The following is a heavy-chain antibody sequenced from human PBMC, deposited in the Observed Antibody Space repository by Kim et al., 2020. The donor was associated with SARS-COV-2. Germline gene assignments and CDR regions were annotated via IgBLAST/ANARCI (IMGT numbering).Heavy chain of an antibody. CDR3: ARLFATGTYRGILHY. Sequence: NPSLKTRVTISVDTAKNQFALNLSAVTAAETAVYYCARLFATGTYRGILHYWGQGTLVTVSS. D-gene: IGHD3-10*01. V-gene: IGHV4-39*01. J-gene: IGHJ4*02.